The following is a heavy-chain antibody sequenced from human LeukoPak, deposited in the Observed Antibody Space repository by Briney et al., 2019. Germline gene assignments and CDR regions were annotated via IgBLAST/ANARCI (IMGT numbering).Heavy chain of an antibody. CDR2: ITGSGGST. CDR1: GFTFSSHA. J-gene: IGHJ4*02. D-gene: IGHD1-14*01. V-gene: IGHV3-23*01. CDR3: AKLGISDGIDY. Sequence: PGGSLRLSCAASGFTFSSHAMTWVRQAPGKGLECGSSITGSGGSTFYAASVKGRFTISRDNSKNTLYLQMNSLRAEDTAVYYCAKLGISDGIDYWGQGTLVTVSS.